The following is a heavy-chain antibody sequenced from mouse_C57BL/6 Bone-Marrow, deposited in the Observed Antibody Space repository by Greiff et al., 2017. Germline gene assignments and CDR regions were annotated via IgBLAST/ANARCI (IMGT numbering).Heavy chain of an antibody. CDR2: INPSTGGT. V-gene: IGHV1-42*01. CDR1: GYSFTGYY. J-gene: IGHJ3*01. Sequence: EVQLQQSGPELVKPGASVKISCKASGYSFTGYYMNWVKQSPEKSLEWIGEINPSTGGTTYNQKFKAKATLTVDKSSSTAYMQLKSLTSEDSAVYYCARRTAQRFAYWGQGTLVTVSA. CDR3: ARRTAQRFAY. D-gene: IGHD3-2*02.